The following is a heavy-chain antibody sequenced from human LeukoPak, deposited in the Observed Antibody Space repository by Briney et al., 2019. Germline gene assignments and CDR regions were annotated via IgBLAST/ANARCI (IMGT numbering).Heavy chain of an antibody. CDR3: ANHLACGSTSCPPFDD. CDR1: GFTFSSYN. J-gene: IGHJ4*02. D-gene: IGHD2-2*01. V-gene: IGHV3-21*01. Sequence: GGSLRLSCAASGFTFSSYNMSWVRQAPGKGLEWVSSISDNSYWNYYADSVEGRFFISRDNAKNSLYLQMNSLRAEDTAVYYCANHLACGSTSCPPFDDWGQGTLVTVSS. CDR2: ISDNSYWN.